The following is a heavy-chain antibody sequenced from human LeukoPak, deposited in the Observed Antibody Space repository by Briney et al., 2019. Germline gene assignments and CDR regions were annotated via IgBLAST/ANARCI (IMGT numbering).Heavy chain of an antibody. V-gene: IGHV3-21*01. CDR1: GFTFNTYG. J-gene: IGHJ3*01. CDR2: ISSSSTYI. D-gene: IGHD3-10*01. CDR3: VSGGGAFDF. Sequence: GGSLRLSCAASGFTFNTYGMNWLRQAPGKGLELVSYISSSSTYIYYADSLKGRFTISRDNAKNSLYLQMNSLRAEDTAVYYCVSGGGAFDFWGQGTMVTVSS.